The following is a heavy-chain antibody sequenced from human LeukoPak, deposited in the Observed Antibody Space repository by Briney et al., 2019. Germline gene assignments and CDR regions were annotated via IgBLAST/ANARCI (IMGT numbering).Heavy chain of an antibody. Sequence: GGSLRLSCAASGLTFSSYGMSWARQAPGKGLEWVSAISGSGCSTYHADSVKGRFTISRDNSKNTLYLQMNSLRDDDTAVYYCARDQYGLGYGSLFDYWGQGTLVTVSS. CDR1: GLTFSSYG. D-gene: IGHD3-10*01. V-gene: IGHV3-23*01. J-gene: IGHJ4*02. CDR2: ISGSGCST. CDR3: ARDQYGLGYGSLFDY.